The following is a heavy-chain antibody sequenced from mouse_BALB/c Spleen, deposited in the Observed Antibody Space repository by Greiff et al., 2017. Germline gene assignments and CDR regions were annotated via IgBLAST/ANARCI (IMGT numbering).Heavy chain of an antibody. V-gene: IGHV14-3*02. D-gene: IGHD2-14*01. CDR1: GFNIKDTY. CDR2: IDPANGNT. CDR3: ASHRYGYFDV. J-gene: IGHJ1*01. Sequence: VHVKQSGAELVKPGASVKLSCTASGFNIKDTYMHWVKQRPEQGLEWIGRIDPANGNTKYDPKFQGKATITADTSSNTAYLQLSSLTSEDTAVYYCASHRYGYFDVWGAGTTVTVSS.